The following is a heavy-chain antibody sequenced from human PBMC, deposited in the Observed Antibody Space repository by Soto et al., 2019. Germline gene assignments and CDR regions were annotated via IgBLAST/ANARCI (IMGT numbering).Heavy chain of an antibody. CDR1: GYTFTSYA. CDR3: ARDLGGWPDY. D-gene: IGHD2-15*01. J-gene: IGHJ4*02. Sequence: ASVKVSCXASGYTFTSYAMHWVRQAPGQRLEWMGWINAGNGNTKYSQKFQGRVTITRDTSASTAYMGLSSLRSEDTAVYYCARDLGGWPDYWGQGTLVTSPQ. V-gene: IGHV1-3*01. CDR2: INAGNGNT.